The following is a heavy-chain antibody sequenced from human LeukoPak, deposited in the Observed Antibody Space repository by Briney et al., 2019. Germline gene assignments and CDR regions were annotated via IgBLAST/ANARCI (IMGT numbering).Heavy chain of an antibody. D-gene: IGHD4-17*01. CDR2: IYYSGST. CDR1: GGSISSGGYY. Sequence: SQTLSLTCTVSGGSISSGGYYWGWIRQHPGKGLEWIVYIYYSGSTYYNPSLKSRVTISVDTSKNQFSLKLSSVTAADTAVYYCARDLSYGDYVSYFDYWGQGTLVTVSS. J-gene: IGHJ4*02. CDR3: ARDLSYGDYVSYFDY. V-gene: IGHV4-31*03.